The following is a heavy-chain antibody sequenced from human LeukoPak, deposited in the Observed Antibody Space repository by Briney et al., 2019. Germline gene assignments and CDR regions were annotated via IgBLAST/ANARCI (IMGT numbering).Heavy chain of an antibody. J-gene: IGHJ4*02. D-gene: IGHD2-2*01. CDR3: ARDLGSNFYSALDY. V-gene: IGHV1-18*01. CDR1: GYTLTSYG. CDR2: ISGYNGNT. Sequence: ASVKVSCKASGYTLTSYGISWVRQAPGQGLEWMGWISGYNGNTNYEQKVQGRVTMTTDTSTNTAYMELRSLRSDDTAVYYCARDLGSNFYSALDYWGQGTLVTVSS.